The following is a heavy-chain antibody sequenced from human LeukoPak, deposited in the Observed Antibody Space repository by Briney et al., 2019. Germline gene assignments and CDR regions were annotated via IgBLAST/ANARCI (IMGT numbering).Heavy chain of an antibody. CDR2: ISTTGSSI. J-gene: IGHJ4*02. CDR3: ARVQRGIAVALDY. CDR1: GFTFSSYE. V-gene: IGHV3-48*03. Sequence: GGSLRLSCAASGFTFSSYEMNWVRQAPGRGLEWVSYISTTGSSIYYADSVKGRFTISRDNVKNLLYLQMNSLRAEDTAVYYCARVQRGIAVALDYWGQGTLATVSS. D-gene: IGHD6-19*01.